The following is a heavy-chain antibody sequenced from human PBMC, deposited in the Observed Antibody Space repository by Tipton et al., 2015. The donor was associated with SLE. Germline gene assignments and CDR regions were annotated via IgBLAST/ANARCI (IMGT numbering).Heavy chain of an antibody. CDR3: ARMGNQLLGEGWFDP. CDR2: IYYSGST. V-gene: IGHV4-59*11. J-gene: IGHJ5*02. CDR1: GGSISSHY. D-gene: IGHD2-2*01. Sequence: TLSLTCTVSGGSISSHYWSWIRQPPGKGLEWIGYIYYSGSTNYNPSLKSRVTISVDTSKNQFSLKLSSVTAADTAVYYCARMGNQLLGEGWFDPWGQGTLVTVSS.